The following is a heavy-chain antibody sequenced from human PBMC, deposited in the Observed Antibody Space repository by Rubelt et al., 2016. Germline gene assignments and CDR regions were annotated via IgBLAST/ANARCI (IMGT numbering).Heavy chain of an antibody. D-gene: IGHD3-10*01. V-gene: IGHV3-30*01. Sequence: SYDGSNKYYADSVKGRFTISRDNSKNTLHLQMNSLRTEDTAVYYCARVNLITMVREENYYYYYGMDVWGQGTTVTVSS. CDR3: ARVNLITMVREENYYYYYGMDV. CDR2: SYDGSNK. J-gene: IGHJ6*02.